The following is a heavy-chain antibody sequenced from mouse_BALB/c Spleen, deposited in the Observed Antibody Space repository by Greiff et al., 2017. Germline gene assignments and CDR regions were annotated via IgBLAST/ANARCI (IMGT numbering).Heavy chain of an antibody. CDR1: GYSITSGYY. Sequence: EVQLQESGPGLVKPSQSLSLTCSVTGYSITSGYYWNWIRQFPGNKLEWMGYISYDGSNNYNPSLKNRISITRDTSKNQFFLKLNSVTTEDTATYYCARSYDGYSLDYWGQGTTLTVSS. V-gene: IGHV3-6*02. CDR3: ARSYDGYSLDY. D-gene: IGHD2-3*01. J-gene: IGHJ2*01. CDR2: ISYDGSN.